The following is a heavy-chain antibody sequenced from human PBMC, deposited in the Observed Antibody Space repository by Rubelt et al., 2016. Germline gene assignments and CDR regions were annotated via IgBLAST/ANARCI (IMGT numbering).Heavy chain of an antibody. CDR1: GGSISSYY. J-gene: IGHJ3*02. D-gene: IGHD3-10*01. CDR2: IYYSGST. V-gene: IGHV4-59*08. Sequence: QVQLQESGPGLVKPSETLSLTCTVSGGSISSYYWNWIRQPPGKRLEWIGYIYYSGSTNYNPSLKSRVNILVDMSKNQFSLKRGSVTAADTAIYDCARRPPDSGSYSNDAFDIWGQGTMVTVSA. CDR3: ARRPPDSGSYSNDAFDI.